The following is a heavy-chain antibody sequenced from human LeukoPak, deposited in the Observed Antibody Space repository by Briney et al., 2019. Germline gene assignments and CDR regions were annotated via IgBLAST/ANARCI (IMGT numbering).Heavy chain of an antibody. V-gene: IGHV4-59*01. CDR1: GGSISSYY. Sequence: KPSETLSLTCTVSGGSISSYYWSWIRQPPGKGLEWIGYIYYSGSTNYNPSLKSRVTISVDTSKNQFSLKLSSVTAADTAVYYCAALAGYCSGGSCYRGRVLKDYWGQGTLVTVSS. CDR3: AALAGYCSGGSCYRGRVLKDY. CDR2: IYYSGST. D-gene: IGHD2-15*01. J-gene: IGHJ4*02.